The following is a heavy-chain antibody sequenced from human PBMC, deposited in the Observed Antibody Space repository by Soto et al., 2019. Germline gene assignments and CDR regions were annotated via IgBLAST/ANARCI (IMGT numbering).Heavy chain of an antibody. J-gene: IGHJ6*03. CDR2: IWSDGSNK. CDR1: GFTFSSYG. V-gene: IGHV3-33*01. D-gene: IGHD6-6*01. Sequence: QVQLVESGGGVVQPGRSLRLSCAASGFTFSSYGMHWVRQAPGKGLEWVAVIWSDGSNKYYADSVKGRFTISRDNCKNTLYLQMNSLRAEDTAVYYCARVQYSSSSFYYYYYYMDVWGKGTTVTVSS. CDR3: ARVQYSSSSFYYYYYYMDV.